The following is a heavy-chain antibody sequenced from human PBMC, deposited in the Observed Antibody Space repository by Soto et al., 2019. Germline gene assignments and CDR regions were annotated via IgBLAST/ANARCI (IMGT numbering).Heavy chain of an antibody. V-gene: IGHV1-58*01. J-gene: IGHJ5*02. CDR3: AADLYYDSSGYSNWFDP. CDR1: GFTFTSSA. D-gene: IGHD3-22*01. CDR2: IVVGSGNT. Sequence: ASVKVSCKASGFTFTSSAVQCVRQARGQRLEWIGWIVVGSGNTNYAQKFQERVTITRDMSTSTAYMELSSLRSEDTAVYYCAADLYYDSSGYSNWFDPWGQGTLVTVSS.